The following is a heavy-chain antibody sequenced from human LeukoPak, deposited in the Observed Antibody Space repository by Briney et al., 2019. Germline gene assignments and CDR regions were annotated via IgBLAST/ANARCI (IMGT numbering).Heavy chain of an antibody. CDR3: AREGNWPGTTGTTADY. CDR1: GYTFTSYY. CDR2: INPSGGST. D-gene: IGHD1-1*01. Sequence: ASVKVSCKASGYTFTSYYMHWVRQAPGQGLEWMGIINPSGGSTSYARKFQGRVTMTRDTSTSTVYMELSSLRSEDTAVYYCAREGNWPGTTGTTADYWGQGTLVTVSS. J-gene: IGHJ4*02. V-gene: IGHV1-46*01.